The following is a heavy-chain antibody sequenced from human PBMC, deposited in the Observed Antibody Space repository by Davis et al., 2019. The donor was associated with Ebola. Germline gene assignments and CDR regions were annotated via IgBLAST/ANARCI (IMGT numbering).Heavy chain of an antibody. D-gene: IGHD3-16*01. Sequence: PSETLSLTCTVSGGSISGRYWSWVRQPAGKGLEWFGRIYVTGSTNYNPSLKSRVTMSVDRSKNQFSLKLNSVTAADTAVYYCARDRLGYSYFDLWGRGTLVIVSS. V-gene: IGHV4-4*07. CDR3: ARDRLGYSYFDL. CDR2: IYVTGST. J-gene: IGHJ2*01. CDR1: GGSISGRY.